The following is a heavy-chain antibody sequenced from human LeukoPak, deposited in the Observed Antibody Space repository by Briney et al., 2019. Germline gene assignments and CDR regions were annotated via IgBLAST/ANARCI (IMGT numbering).Heavy chain of an antibody. CDR2: INHSGST. CDR3: ARGQLGDYGDYVLGNWFYP. J-gene: IGHJ5*02. D-gene: IGHD4-17*01. V-gene: IGHV4-34*01. CDR1: GGSFSGYY. Sequence: PSETLSLTCAVYGGSFSGYYWSWIRQPPGKGLEWIGEINHSGSTNYNPSLKSRVTISVDTSKNQFSLKLSSVTAADTAVYYCARGQLGDYGDYVLGNWFYPWGQGTLVTVSS.